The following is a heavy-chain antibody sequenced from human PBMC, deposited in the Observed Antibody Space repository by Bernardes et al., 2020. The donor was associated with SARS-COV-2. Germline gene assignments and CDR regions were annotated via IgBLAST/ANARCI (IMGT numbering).Heavy chain of an antibody. CDR2: ISGASGT. J-gene: IGHJ4*02. Sequence: SLILSCAAAGFTFRTSVMRWVRQAPGTGLEWVSTISGASGTYYADSVKGRFTISRDNSKNTVYLQMNNLRAEDTAIYYCAEGSGYRFDYWGQGTLVNVS. CDR3: AEGSGYRFDY. V-gene: IGHV3-23*01. CDR1: GFTFRTSV. D-gene: IGHD5-12*01.